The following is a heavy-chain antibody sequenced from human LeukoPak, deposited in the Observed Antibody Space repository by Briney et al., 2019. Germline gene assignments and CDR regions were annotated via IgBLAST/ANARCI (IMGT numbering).Heavy chain of an antibody. CDR3: AGNYYDSSGAFS. Sequence: PSETLSLTCTVSGGSISSYYWSWIRQPPGKGREWIGYIYYSGSTNYNPSLKSRVTISVDTSKNQFSLKLSSVTAADAAVYYCAGNYYDSSGAFSWSQGTLVTVSS. J-gene: IGHJ4*02. CDR2: IYYSGST. CDR1: GGSISSYY. V-gene: IGHV4-59*01. D-gene: IGHD3-22*01.